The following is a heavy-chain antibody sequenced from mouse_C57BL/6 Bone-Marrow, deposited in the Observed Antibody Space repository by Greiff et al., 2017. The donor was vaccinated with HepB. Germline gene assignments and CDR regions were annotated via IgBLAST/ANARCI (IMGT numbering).Heavy chain of an antibody. D-gene: IGHD2-2*01. V-gene: IGHV1-72*01. CDR2: IDPNSGGT. CDR1: GYTFTSYW. CDR3: ARSKPYGYAFRRDY. J-gene: IGHJ4*01. Sequence: QVHVKQPGAELVKPGASVKLSCKASGYTFTSYWMHWVKQRPGRGLEWIGRIDPNSGGTKYNEKFKSKATLTVDKPSSTAYMQLSSLTSEDSAVYYCARSKPYGYAFRRDYWGQGTSVTVSS.